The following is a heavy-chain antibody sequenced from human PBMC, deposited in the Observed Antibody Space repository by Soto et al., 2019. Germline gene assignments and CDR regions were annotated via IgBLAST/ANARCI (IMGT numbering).Heavy chain of an antibody. D-gene: IGHD3-22*01. CDR1: GGTFSSYA. J-gene: IGHJ3*02. Sequence: ASVKVSCKASGGTFSSYAISWVRQAPGQGLEWMGGIIPIFGTANYAQKFQGRVTITADESTSTAYMELSSLRSEDTAVYYCATVAHDITMIVDQQDAYDIWGQGTMVTVSS. CDR2: IIPIFGTA. V-gene: IGHV1-69*13. CDR3: ATVAHDITMIVDQQDAYDI.